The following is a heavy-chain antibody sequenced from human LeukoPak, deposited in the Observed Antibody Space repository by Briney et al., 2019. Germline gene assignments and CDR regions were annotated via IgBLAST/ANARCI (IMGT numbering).Heavy chain of an antibody. Sequence: PGGSLRLSCAASGFTFSRHSMARVRQAPGKGLEWVSAIRGSGDTALYADSVKGRFTISRDNFKNIVYLEMNSLRAEDTATYYCAKVTWESRPPDCNSWGPGTLVTVSS. CDR2: IRGSGDTA. CDR1: GFTFSRHS. D-gene: IGHD6-6*01. CDR3: AKVTWESRPPDCNS. V-gene: IGHV3-23*01. J-gene: IGHJ4*02.